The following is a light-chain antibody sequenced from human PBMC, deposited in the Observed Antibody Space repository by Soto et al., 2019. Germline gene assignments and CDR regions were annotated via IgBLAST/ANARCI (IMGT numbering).Light chain of an antibody. CDR3: SSYTSSSTLGVYV. Sequence: QSVLAQPASVSGSPGQSITISCTGTSSDVGGYSYVSWYQQHPGKAPKLMIYEVSNRPSGVSNRFSGSKSGNTASLTISGLQAEDEADYYCSSYTSSSTLGVYVFGTGTKLTVL. CDR2: EVS. CDR1: SSDVGGYSY. V-gene: IGLV2-14*01. J-gene: IGLJ1*01.